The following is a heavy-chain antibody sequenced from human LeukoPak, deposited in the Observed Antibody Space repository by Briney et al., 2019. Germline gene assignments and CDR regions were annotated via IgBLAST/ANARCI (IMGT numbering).Heavy chain of an antibody. CDR2: ISYDGSNK. D-gene: IGHD2-2*01. CDR1: GFTFSSYA. Sequence: GRSLRLSCAASGFTFSSYAMHWVRQAPGKGLEWVAVISYDGSNKYYADSVKGRFTISRDNSKNTLYLQMNSLRAEDTAVYYCASAAWDIVVVPAAIEGYWGQGTLVTVSS. V-gene: IGHV3-30-3*01. CDR3: ASAAWDIVVVPAAIEGY. J-gene: IGHJ4*02.